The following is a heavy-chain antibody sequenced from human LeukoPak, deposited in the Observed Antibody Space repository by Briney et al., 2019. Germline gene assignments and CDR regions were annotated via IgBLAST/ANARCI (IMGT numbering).Heavy chain of an antibody. V-gene: IGHV3-30*02. J-gene: IGHJ5*02. CDR2: IRYDGSNK. Sequence: SGGSLRLSCAASGFTFSSYGMHWVRQAPGKGLEWVAFIRYDGSNKYYADSVKGRFTISRDNSKNTLYLQMNSLRAEDTAVYHCARDPSCSGGSCYSEGINWFDPWGQGTLVTVSS. CDR1: GFTFSSYG. D-gene: IGHD2-15*01. CDR3: ARDPSCSGGSCYSEGINWFDP.